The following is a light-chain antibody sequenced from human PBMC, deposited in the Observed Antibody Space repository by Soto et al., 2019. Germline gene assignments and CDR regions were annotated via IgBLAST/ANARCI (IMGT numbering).Light chain of an antibody. Sequence: EIVLTQSPGTLSLSPGDRATLSCRASQSVSGRSLVWYQQKLGQAPRLLIYGASNRATGIPDRFSGSGSGTDFTLTINRLEPEDVAVYYCQQYSSSPRTFGQGTTVE. CDR1: QSVSGRS. CDR3: QQYSSSPRT. CDR2: GAS. V-gene: IGKV3-20*01. J-gene: IGKJ1*01.